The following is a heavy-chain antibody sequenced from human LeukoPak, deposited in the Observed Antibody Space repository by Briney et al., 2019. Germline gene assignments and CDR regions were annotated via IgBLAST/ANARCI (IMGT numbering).Heavy chain of an antibody. V-gene: IGHV1-18*01. J-gene: IGHJ5*02. CDR3: ASCLWDSSGSCWFDP. D-gene: IGHD3-22*01. CDR2: ISAYNGDT. Sequence: ASVKVSCKASGYTFTSYGISWVRQAPGQGLEWMGWISAYNGDTNYAEKLQGRVTMTTDTSTSTAYMELRSLRSDDTAVYYCASCLWDSSGSCWFDPWGQGTLVTVSS. CDR1: GYTFTSYG.